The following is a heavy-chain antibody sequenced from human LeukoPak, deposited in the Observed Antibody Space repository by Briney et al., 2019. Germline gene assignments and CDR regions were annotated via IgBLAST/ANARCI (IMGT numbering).Heavy chain of an antibody. D-gene: IGHD6-6*01. Sequence: GGSLILSCASSGFTFSYYSMNWVRQAPGKGLEWVSSIGSSSSHIYYADSVKGRFTISRDNSKNSLHLQMNSLRAEDTAVYYCARDQDSSSSGFDYWGQGTLVTVSS. CDR3: ARDQDSSSSGFDY. J-gene: IGHJ4*02. CDR2: IGSSSSHI. CDR1: GFTFSYYS. V-gene: IGHV3-21*01.